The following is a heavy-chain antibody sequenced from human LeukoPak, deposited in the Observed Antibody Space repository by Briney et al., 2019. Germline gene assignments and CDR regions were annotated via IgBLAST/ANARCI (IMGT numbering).Heavy chain of an antibody. J-gene: IGHJ5*02. CDR2: IYHSGST. Sequence: SGTLSLTCAVSGGSISSSNWWSWVRQPPGKGLEWIGEIYHSGSTNYNPSLKCRVTISVDKSKNQFSLKLSSVTAADTAVYYCARWVVVVVAATRGYNWFDPWGQGTLVTVSS. CDR1: GGSISSSNW. CDR3: ARWVVVVVAATRGYNWFDP. D-gene: IGHD2-15*01. V-gene: IGHV4-4*02.